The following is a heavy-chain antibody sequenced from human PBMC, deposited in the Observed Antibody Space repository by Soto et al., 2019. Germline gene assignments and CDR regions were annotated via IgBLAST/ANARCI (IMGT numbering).Heavy chain of an antibody. V-gene: IGHV1-18*01. Sequence: GASVKVSCKASGYTFTSYGISWVRQAPGQGLEWMGWISAYNGNTNYAQKLQGRVTMTTDTSTSTAYMELRSLRSDDTAVYYCARVLYYDILTRPYLFDYWGQGTLVTVFS. D-gene: IGHD3-9*01. CDR1: GYTFTSYG. J-gene: IGHJ4*02. CDR2: ISAYNGNT. CDR3: ARVLYYDILTRPYLFDY.